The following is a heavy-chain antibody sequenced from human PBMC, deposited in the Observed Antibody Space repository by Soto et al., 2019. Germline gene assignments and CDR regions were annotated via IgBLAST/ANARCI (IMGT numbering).Heavy chain of an antibody. CDR1: GYTFTSYG. J-gene: IGHJ3*02. CDR3: ASSGCSSTSCHRDAFDI. Sequence: QVQLVQSGAEVKKPGASVKVSCKASGYTFTSYGISWVRQAPGQGLEWMGWISAYNGNTNYAQKLQGRVTITTDTSTSTAYLELRSLRSDDTAVYYCASSGCSSTSCHRDAFDIWGQGTMVTVSS. CDR2: ISAYNGNT. V-gene: IGHV1-18*01. D-gene: IGHD2-2*01.